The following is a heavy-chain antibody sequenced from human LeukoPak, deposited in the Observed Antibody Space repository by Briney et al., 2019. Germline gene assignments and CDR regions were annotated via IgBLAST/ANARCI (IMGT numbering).Heavy chain of an antibody. CDR3: ARDMGSSGEDV. CDR1: GGSISSSSYY. Sequence: PSETLSLTCTVSGGSISSSSYYWGWIRQPPGKGLEWIGSIYYSGSTYYNPSLKSRVTISVDTSKNQFSLKLSSVTAADTAVYYCARDMGSSGEDVWGKGTTVTVSS. CDR2: IYYSGST. J-gene: IGHJ6*04. D-gene: IGHD3-10*01. V-gene: IGHV4-39*07.